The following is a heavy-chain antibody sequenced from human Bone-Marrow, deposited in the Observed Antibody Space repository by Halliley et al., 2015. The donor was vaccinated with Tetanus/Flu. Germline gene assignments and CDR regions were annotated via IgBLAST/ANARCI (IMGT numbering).Heavy chain of an antibody. J-gene: IGHJ6*02. D-gene: IGHD1-1*01. CDR1: GFTFSDYY. CDR2: ISHSGTTM. Sequence: SGFTFSDYYMSWIRQAPGKGLEWVSYISHSGTTMDYADSVKGRFSISRDNAENSLYLQMNSLRAEDTAVYYCARDRRPSQYSGMGVWGQGTTVTVSS. CDR3: ARDRRPSQYSGMGV. V-gene: IGHV3-11*01.